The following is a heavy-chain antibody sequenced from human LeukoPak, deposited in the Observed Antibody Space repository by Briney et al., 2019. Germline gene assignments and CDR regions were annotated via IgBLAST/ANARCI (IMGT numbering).Heavy chain of an antibody. V-gene: IGHV1-69*13. CDR3: ARGSDYDFWSGYYRDYYYGMDV. J-gene: IGHJ6*02. CDR2: IIPIFGTA. CDR1: GGTFSSYA. Sequence: SVKASCKASGGTFSSYAISWVRQAPGQGLEWMGGIIPIFGTANYAQKFQGRVTITADESTSTAYMELSSLRSEDTAVYYCARGSDYDFWSGYYRDYYYGMDVWGQGTTVTVSS. D-gene: IGHD3-3*01.